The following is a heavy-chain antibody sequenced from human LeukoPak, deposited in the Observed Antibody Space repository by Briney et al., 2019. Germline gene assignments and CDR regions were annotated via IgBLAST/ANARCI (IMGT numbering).Heavy chain of an antibody. J-gene: IGHJ4*02. CDR2: FSGSGGST. D-gene: IGHD3-10*01. CDR3: AKVDSITMVRGVIYSFFDY. CDR1: GFTFSSYA. V-gene: IGHV3-23*01. Sequence: GGSLSLSCAASGFTFSSYALSWVRRAPGKGLEWVSAFSGSGGSTYYADSVKGRFTISRDNSKNTLYLQMNSLRAEDTAVYYCAKVDSITMVRGVIYSFFDYWGQGTLVTVSS.